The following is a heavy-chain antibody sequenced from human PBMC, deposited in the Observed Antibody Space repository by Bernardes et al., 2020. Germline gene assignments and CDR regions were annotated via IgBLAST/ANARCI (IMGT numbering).Heavy chain of an antibody. CDR2: ITGGGGNT. D-gene: IGHD2-2*02. Sequence: GGSLRLSCAASGFTFTNYAMTWVRQAPGKGLEWVSSITGGGGNTFYADSEKGRFTISRDNSKNTLYLQMNSLTAEDTAVYYCAKDHATSAAIPQTDYWGQGTLVTVSS. J-gene: IGHJ4*02. V-gene: IGHV3-23*01. CDR1: GFTFTNYA. CDR3: AKDHATSAAIPQTDY.